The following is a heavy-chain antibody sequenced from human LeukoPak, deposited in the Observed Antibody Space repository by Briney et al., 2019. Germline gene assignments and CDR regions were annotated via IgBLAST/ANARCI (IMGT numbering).Heavy chain of an antibody. CDR1: GFTFSDYW. D-gene: IGHD3-10*01. J-gene: IGHJ4*02. Sequence: GRSLRLSCAASGFTFSDYWIHWVRQAPGKGLVWVSRINTDGSITNYADSVKGRFSISRDNAENTLYLQMSSLRAEDTAVYYCARDRGPRTGFMVREAYDYWGQGTLVTVSS. CDR3: ARDRGPRTGFMVREAYDY. V-gene: IGHV3-74*01. CDR2: INTDGSIT.